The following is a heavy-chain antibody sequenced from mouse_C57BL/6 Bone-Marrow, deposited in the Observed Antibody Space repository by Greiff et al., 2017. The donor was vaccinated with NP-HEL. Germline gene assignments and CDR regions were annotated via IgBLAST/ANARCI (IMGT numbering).Heavy chain of an antibody. V-gene: IGHV5-17*01. CDR2: ISSGSSTI. J-gene: IGHJ3*01. CDR3: ARKFKS. CDR1: GFTFSDYG. Sequence: EVKVEESGGGLVKPGGSLKLSCAASGFTFSDYGMHWVRQAPEKGLEWVAYISSGSSTIYYADTVKGRFTISRDNAKNTLFLQMTSLRSEDTAMYYCARKFKSWGQGTLVTVSA.